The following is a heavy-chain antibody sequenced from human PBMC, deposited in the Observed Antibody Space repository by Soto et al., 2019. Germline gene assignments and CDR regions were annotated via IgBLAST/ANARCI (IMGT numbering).Heavy chain of an antibody. CDR3: ARHPYSSSALIDY. CDR1: GYSFTSYW. Sequence: GESLKISCKGSGYSFTSYWIGWVRQMPGKGLEWMGIIYPGDSDTRYSPSFQGQFTISADKSISTAYLQWSSLKASDTAMYYCARHPYSSSALIDYWGQGTLVTVSS. J-gene: IGHJ4*02. V-gene: IGHV5-51*01. D-gene: IGHD6-6*01. CDR2: IYPGDSDT.